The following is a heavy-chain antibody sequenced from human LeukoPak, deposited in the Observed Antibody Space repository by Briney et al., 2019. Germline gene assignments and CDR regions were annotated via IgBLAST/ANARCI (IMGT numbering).Heavy chain of an antibody. CDR1: GFTFANYA. CDR2: LSGGSAVT. J-gene: IGHJ4*02. V-gene: IGHV3-23*01. D-gene: IGHD3-16*01. Sequence: GGSLRLSCTASGFTFANYAINWVRQAPGKGLEWVSLLSGGSAVTQFADFVKGRFTISRDNSKNTLYLQMNSLTGEDTAVYYCGAYMIGFGGDFWGQGTPVTVSS. CDR3: GAYMIGFGGDF.